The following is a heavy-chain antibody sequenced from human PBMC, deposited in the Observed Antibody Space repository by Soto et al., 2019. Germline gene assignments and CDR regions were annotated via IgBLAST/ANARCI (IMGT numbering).Heavy chain of an antibody. CDR1: GFTFKTHG. CDR3: ARGGDTTFGVVKFGMDV. V-gene: IGHV3-33*01. CDR2: IWYDGSDK. D-gene: IGHD3-3*01. J-gene: IGHJ6*02. Sequence: QVQLVESGGGVVQPGGSLRLSCAASGFTFKTHGMHWVRQAPGKGLEWVSVIWYDGSDKYYADSVKGRFTIARDNSMNILYLQMNSLRVEDTAVYYCARGGDTTFGVVKFGMDVWGQGTTVTVSS.